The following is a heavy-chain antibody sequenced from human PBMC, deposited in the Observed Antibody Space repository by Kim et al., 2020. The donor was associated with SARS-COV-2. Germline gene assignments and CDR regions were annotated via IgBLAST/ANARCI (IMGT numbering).Heavy chain of an antibody. CDR1: GDSVSSNSAA. CDR3: AREKSPLGLYSSSFDPRLYYFDY. V-gene: IGHV6-1*01. Sequence: SQTLSLTCAISGDSVSSNSAAWNWIRQSPSRGLEWLGRTYYRSKWYNDYAVSVKSRITINPDTSKNQFSLQLNSVIPEDTAVYYCAREKSPLGLYSSSFDPRLYYFDYWGQGTLVTVSS. CDR2: TYYRSKWYN. D-gene: IGHD6-13*01. J-gene: IGHJ4*02.